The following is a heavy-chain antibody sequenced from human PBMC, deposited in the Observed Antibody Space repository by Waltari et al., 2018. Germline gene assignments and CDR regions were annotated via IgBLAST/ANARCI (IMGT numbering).Heavy chain of an antibody. D-gene: IGHD2-15*01. CDR1: GGSFSGYY. Sequence: QVQLQQWGAGQLQPSETLSTTCAVYGGSFSGYYWGGIRQPPGKGLEWIVEINHNGNRNYNPSLRSRITMLVDTSRSQFSLKVNSVTAADTAVYYCVRLEDCSGPGGNCYSGDSFALDVWGQGTTVTVSS. V-gene: IGHV4-34*02. J-gene: IGHJ6*02. CDR3: VRLEDCSGPGGNCYSGDSFALDV. CDR2: INHNGNR.